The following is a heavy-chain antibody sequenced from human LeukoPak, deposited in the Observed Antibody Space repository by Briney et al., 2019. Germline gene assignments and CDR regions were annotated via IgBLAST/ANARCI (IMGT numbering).Heavy chain of an antibody. CDR3: ARRNGDYAVDY. CDR2: VHSSGST. V-gene: IGHV4-59*01. Sequence: PSETLSLTCTVSGDSISGYYWSWIRQPPGRGLEWIGYVHSSGSTNYNPSLKSRVTISIDPSKNQFSLKVPSVTTADTAVYYCARRNGDYAVDYWGQGTLVTVSS. D-gene: IGHD4-17*01. CDR1: GDSISGYY. J-gene: IGHJ4*02.